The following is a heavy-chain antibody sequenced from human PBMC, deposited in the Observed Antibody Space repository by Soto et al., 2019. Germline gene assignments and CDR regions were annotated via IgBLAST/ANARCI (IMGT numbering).Heavy chain of an antibody. D-gene: IGHD1-20*01. CDR3: VRGPDHITGTTVNWFDP. CDR2: IIPLLGIA. J-gene: IGHJ5*02. CDR1: GGTFSSYT. V-gene: IGHV1-69*02. Sequence: QVQLVQSGAEVKKPGSSVKVSCKASGGTFSSYTISWVRQAPGQGLEWMGRIIPLLGIANYAQKFQGRVTIAADKSTSTAYMELSSLRSEDTAVYYCVRGPDHITGTTVNWFDPWGQGTLVTVSS.